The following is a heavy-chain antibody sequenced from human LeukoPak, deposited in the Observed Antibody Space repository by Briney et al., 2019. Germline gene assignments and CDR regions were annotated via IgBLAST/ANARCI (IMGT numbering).Heavy chain of an antibody. V-gene: IGHV1-2*02. D-gene: IGHD6-13*01. CDR1: GYTFTGYY. Sequence: ASVKVSCKASGYTFTGYYMHWVRQAPGQGLEWMGWINPNSGGTNYAQKFQGRVTMTRDTSISTAYMELSRLRSDDTAVYYCARVRRSGSSWSRTSNWFDPWGQGTLVTVSS. CDR2: INPNSGGT. CDR3: ARVRRSGSSWSRTSNWFDP. J-gene: IGHJ5*02.